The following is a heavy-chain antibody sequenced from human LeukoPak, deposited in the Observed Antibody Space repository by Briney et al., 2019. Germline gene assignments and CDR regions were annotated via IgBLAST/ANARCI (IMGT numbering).Heavy chain of an antibody. CDR2: INPNSGGT. J-gene: IGHJ4*02. Sequence: ASVKVSCKASGYTFSDHYIQWVRQAPGQGFDWLGWINPNSGGTDYARKFRGRVTMTRDMSLSTAYMEPTRLTYDDTAVYYCARGALDPETVTNYFEYWAQGTLVTVSS. D-gene: IGHD4-17*01. CDR3: ARGALDPETVTNYFEY. CDR1: GYTFSDHY. V-gene: IGHV1-2*02.